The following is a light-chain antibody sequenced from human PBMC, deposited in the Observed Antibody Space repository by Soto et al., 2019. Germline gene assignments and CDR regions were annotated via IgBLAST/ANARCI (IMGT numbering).Light chain of an antibody. CDR3: QQYGNSPGT. CDR1: QSVRRNH. J-gene: IGKJ2*01. V-gene: IGKV3-20*01. CDR2: GAS. Sequence: EIVLTQSPGTLSLSPGERATLSCRASQSVRRNHVAWYQQKPGQAPRLFISGASNRAAGIPDRFSGSGSETDFSLTGSGLEPEGCAAYYCQQYGNSPGTFGEGTKLEIK.